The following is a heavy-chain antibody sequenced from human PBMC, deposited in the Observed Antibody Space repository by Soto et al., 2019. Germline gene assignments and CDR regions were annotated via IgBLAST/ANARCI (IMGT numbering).Heavy chain of an antibody. J-gene: IGHJ4*02. CDR2: IYYSGST. CDR1: GGCISTGGYY. D-gene: IGHD4-17*01. CDR3: ARGLSVTVFDN. V-gene: IGHV4-31*03. Sequence: QVQLQESGPGLVKPSQTLSLTCTVSGGCISTGGYYWTWIRQHPGKGLEWIGYIYYSGSTYYNPSLKSRVTISVDTSKNQFSLKLSSVTAADTAVYYCARGLSVTVFDNWGEGTLVTVSS.